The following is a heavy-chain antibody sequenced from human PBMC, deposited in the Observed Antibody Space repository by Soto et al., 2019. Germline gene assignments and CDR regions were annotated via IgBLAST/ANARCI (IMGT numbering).Heavy chain of an antibody. Sequence: ASVKVSCKASGYTFTRYGISWVRQAPGQGLEWMGWISGYNGDTNYAQKLQGRVTMTTDTSTSTAYMELRSLRSDDTAVYYCAREPVAGIWFDPWGQGTLVTVSS. J-gene: IGHJ5*02. CDR2: ISGYNGDT. CDR1: GYTFTRYG. D-gene: IGHD6-19*01. CDR3: AREPVAGIWFDP. V-gene: IGHV1-18*01.